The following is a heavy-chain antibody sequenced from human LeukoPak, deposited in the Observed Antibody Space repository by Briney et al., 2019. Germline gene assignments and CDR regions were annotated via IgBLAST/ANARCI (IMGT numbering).Heavy chain of an antibody. Sequence: PGGSLRLSCSVSGFTFSSFAMHPVRQAPGKGLEYVSSISTDGGSTYYADSVKGRFTISRDNSKNTLYLQMSSLRGEDTAVYYFVKRGRQGDYAYDYWGQGALVTVSS. V-gene: IGHV3-64D*06. CDR1: GFTFSSFA. CDR3: VKRGRQGDYAYDY. D-gene: IGHD4-17*01. CDR2: ISTDGGST. J-gene: IGHJ4*02.